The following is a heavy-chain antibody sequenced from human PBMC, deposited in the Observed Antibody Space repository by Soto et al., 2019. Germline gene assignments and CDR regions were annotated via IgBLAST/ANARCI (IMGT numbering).Heavy chain of an antibody. CDR2: IKSDGSST. V-gene: IGHV3-74*01. D-gene: IGHD5-18*01. Sequence: EVQLVESGGGLVQPGGSLRLSCAGSGFTFSSYWMHWVRQAPGKGLVWVSRIKSDGSSTSYADSVKGRFTISRDNAENTVYLQMNSLRAEDTAVYYCARGIPNVYGTDVWGQGTSVIVSS. J-gene: IGHJ6*02. CDR3: ARGIPNVYGTDV. CDR1: GFTFSSYW.